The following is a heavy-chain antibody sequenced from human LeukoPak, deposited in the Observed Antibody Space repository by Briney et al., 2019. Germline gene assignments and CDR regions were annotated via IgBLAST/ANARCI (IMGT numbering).Heavy chain of an antibody. D-gene: IGHD4-23*01. V-gene: IGHV1-69*13. CDR1: GGTFSSYA. CDR2: IIPIFGTA. CDR3: ARVGTVANPYFDY. J-gene: IGHJ4*02. Sequence: SVKVSCKASGGTFSSYAVSWVRQAPGQGLEWMGGIIPIFGTANYAQKFQGRVTITADESTSTAYMELSSLRSEDTAVYYCARVGTVANPYFDYWGQGTLVTVSS.